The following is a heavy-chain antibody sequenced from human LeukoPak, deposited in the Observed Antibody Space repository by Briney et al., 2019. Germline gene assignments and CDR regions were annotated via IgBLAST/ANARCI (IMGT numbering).Heavy chain of an antibody. J-gene: IGHJ4*02. CDR3: ARDQYDSSGYYPYYFDY. CDR2: IKQDGSEK. D-gene: IGHD3-22*01. CDR1: GFTFSNYW. V-gene: IGHV3-7*01. Sequence: GGSLRLSCATSGFTFSNYWMAWVRQAPGKGLEWVANIKQDGSEKYYVDSVKGRFTISRDNAKNTLYLQMNSLRAEDTAVYYCARDQYDSSGYYPYYFDYWGQGTLVTVSS.